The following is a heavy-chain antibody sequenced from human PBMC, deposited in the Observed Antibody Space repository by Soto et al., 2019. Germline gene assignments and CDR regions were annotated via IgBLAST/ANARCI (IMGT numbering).Heavy chain of an antibody. Sequence: GGSLRLSCAASGFTSSSYAMHWVRQAPGKGLEWVAVISYDGSNKYYADSVKGRFTISRDNSKNTLYLQMNSLRAEDTAVYYCARDRYRYGDKTFDYCGQGTLVTVSS. CDR1: GFTSSSYA. V-gene: IGHV3-30-3*01. D-gene: IGHD4-17*01. J-gene: IGHJ4*02. CDR2: ISYDGSNK. CDR3: ARDRYRYGDKTFDY.